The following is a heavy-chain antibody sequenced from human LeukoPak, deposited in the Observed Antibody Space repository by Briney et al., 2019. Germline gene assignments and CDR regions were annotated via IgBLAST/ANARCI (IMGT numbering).Heavy chain of an antibody. D-gene: IGHD5-12*01. V-gene: IGHV6-1*01. CDR2: AFHSSRWFI. CDR1: GDSVSSNRAA. Sequence: PSQTLSLTRAISGDSVSSNRAAWNWFRQSPSRGLEWLGRAFHSSRWFIDYAVSVKGRITINPDTSKNQLSLQLSSVTPEDTAVYYCARRRYSGYEGYFDYWGQGALVTVSS. J-gene: IGHJ4*02. CDR3: ARRRYSGYEGYFDY.